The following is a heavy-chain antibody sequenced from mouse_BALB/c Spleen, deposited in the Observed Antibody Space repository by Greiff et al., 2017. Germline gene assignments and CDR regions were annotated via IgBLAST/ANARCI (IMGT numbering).Heavy chain of an antibody. J-gene: IGHJ3*01. CDR1: GFAFISYD. Sequence: EVNVVESGGGLVKPGGSLKLSCAASGFAFISYDMSWVRQTPEKRLEWVAYISSGGGSTYYPDTVKGRFTISRDNAKNTLYLQMSSLKSEDTAMYYCARQDYGSLAYWGQGTLVTVSA. D-gene: IGHD1-1*01. CDR3: ARQDYGSLAY. V-gene: IGHV5-12-1*01. CDR2: ISSGGGST.